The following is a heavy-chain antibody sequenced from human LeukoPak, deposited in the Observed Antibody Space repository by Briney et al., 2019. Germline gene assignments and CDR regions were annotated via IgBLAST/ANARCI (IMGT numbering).Heavy chain of an antibody. CDR1: GFTFSSYG. Sequence: GGSLRLSCAASGFTFSSYGMHWVRQAPGKGLEWVSSISSSSYIYYADSVKGRFTISRDNAKNSLYLQMNSLRAEDTAVYYCARGYCSSTSCYPYYFDYWGQGTLVTVSS. CDR3: ARGYCSSTSCYPYYFDY. V-gene: IGHV3-21*01. D-gene: IGHD2-2*01. CDR2: ISSSSYI. J-gene: IGHJ4*02.